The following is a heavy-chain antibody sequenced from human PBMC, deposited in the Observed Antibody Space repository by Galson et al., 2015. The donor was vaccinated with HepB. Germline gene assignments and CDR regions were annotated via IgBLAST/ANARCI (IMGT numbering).Heavy chain of an antibody. CDR2: ISYDGSNK. Sequence: SLRLSCAAYGFIFSRYGMHWVRQAPGTGLEWVAVISYDGSNKYYADSVKGRFTIPRDNSKNTLYLQMNSLRAEDTAVYYCAKDWLRFSAPRNAFIDYWGQGTLVTVSS. CDR3: AKDWLRFSAPRNAFIDY. V-gene: IGHV3-30*18. J-gene: IGHJ4*02. D-gene: IGHD5-12*01. CDR1: GFIFSRYG.